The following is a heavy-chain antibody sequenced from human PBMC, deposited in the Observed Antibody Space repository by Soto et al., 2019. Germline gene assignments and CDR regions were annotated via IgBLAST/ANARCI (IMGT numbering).Heavy chain of an antibody. CDR2: IYWNDDK. V-gene: IGHV2-5*01. D-gene: IGHD6-13*01. CDR1: GFSLSTSGVG. CDR3: AHRQGEQQLGYYYYYGMDV. Sequence: SGPTLVKPTQTLTLTCTFSGFSLSTSGVGVGWIRQPPGKALEWLALIYWNDDKRYSPSLKSRLTITKDTSKNQVVLTMTNMDPVDTATYYCAHRQGEQQLGYYYYYGMDVWGQGTTVTVSS. J-gene: IGHJ6*02.